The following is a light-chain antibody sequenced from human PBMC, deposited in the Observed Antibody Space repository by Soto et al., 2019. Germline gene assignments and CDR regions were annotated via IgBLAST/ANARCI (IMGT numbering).Light chain of an antibody. CDR3: QQYHNWPPIT. CDR1: QSVSSNY. CDR2: GAS. J-gene: IGKJ5*01. Sequence: EIVLTQSPGTLSLSPGERATLSCRASQSVSSNYFAWYQQKPGQAPRLLIYGASSRATGIPARFSGSGSGTEFTLTISNLQSEDFAVYFCQQYHNWPPITFGQGTRLEIK. V-gene: IGKV3-20*01.